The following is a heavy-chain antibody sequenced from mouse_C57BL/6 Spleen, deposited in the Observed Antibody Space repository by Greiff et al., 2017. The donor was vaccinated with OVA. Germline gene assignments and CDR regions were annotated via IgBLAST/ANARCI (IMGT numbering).Heavy chain of an antibody. Sequence: VQLQQSGPELVKPGASVKISCKASGYSFTGYYMNWVKQSPEKSLEWIGEINPSTGGTTYNQKFKAKATLTVDKSSSTAYMQLKSLTSEDSAVYYWARTSYYGSSHFDYWGQGTTLTVSS. CDR3: ARTSYYGSSHFDY. D-gene: IGHD1-1*01. V-gene: IGHV1-42*01. J-gene: IGHJ2*01. CDR2: INPSTGGT. CDR1: GYSFTGYY.